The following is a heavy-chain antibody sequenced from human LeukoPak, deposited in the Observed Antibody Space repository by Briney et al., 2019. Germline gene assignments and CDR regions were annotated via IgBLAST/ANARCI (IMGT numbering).Heavy chain of an antibody. CDR1: GASITGHY. D-gene: IGHD3-16*01. J-gene: IGHJ4*01. CDR3: VRVGEIWSHGGYFDS. V-gene: IGHV4-4*07. Sequence: SETLSLTCTVSGASITGHYWSWLRQPAGKALEWLGRIYSTGTTAYNASFTSRLTMSVDTSKSQLSLKLNSVTAADTAVYYCVRVGEIWSHGGYFDSWGQGNPVTVSS. CDR2: IYSTGTT.